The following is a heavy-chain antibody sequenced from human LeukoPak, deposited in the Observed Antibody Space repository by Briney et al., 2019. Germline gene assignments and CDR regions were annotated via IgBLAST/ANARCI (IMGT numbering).Heavy chain of an antibody. D-gene: IGHD5-18*01. Sequence: GGSVKVSCKGSLYTFTGYFMYWVRQAPGQEGECMGRSYTNRGSTSYAQKFQGRVTMTRDTSISTAYMALSRLRSDDTAVYYCAIDRSGYSYADAFNIWGQGTMVTVSS. V-gene: IGHV1-2*06. CDR2: SYTNRGST. CDR1: LYTFTGYF. CDR3: AIDRSGYSYADAFNI. J-gene: IGHJ3*02.